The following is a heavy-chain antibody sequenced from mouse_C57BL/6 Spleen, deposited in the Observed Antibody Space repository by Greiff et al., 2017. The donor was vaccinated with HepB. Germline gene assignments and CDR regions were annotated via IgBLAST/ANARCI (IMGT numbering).Heavy chain of an antibody. CDR3: AREDYGFDY. Sequence: DVMLVESGGGLVKPGGSLKLSCAASGFTFSDYGMHWVRQAPEKGLEWVAYISSGSSTIYYADTVKGRCTISRDNAKNTLFLQMTSLRSEDTAMYYWAREDYGFDYWGQGTTLTVSS. J-gene: IGHJ2*01. CDR2: ISSGSSTI. CDR1: GFTFSDYG. V-gene: IGHV5-17*01. D-gene: IGHD2-4*01.